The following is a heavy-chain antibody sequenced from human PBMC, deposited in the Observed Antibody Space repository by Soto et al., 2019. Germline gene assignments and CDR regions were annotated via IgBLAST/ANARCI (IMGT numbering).Heavy chain of an antibody. CDR2: IYYSGST. J-gene: IGHJ4*02. CDR3: ARRARYFDWIFDY. CDR1: GGSISSGGYY. Sequence: PSETLSLTYTVSGGSISSGGYYWSWIRQHPGKGLEWIGYIYYSGSTYYNPSLKSRVTISVDTSKNQFSLKLCSVTAADTAVYYCARRARYFDWIFDYWGQGTLVTVSS. D-gene: IGHD3-9*01. V-gene: IGHV4-31*03.